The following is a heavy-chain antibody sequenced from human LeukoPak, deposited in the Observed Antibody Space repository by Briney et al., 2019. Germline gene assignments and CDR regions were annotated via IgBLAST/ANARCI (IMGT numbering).Heavy chain of an antibody. J-gene: IGHJ4*02. CDR2: INSDGSST. V-gene: IGHV3-74*01. CDR3: ARGGGYSYGLFDY. CDR1: GFTFSSYW. Sequence: GGSLRLSCAASGFTFSSYWMRWVRQAPGKGLVWVSRINSDGSSTSYADSVKGRFTISRDTAKNTVYLQMNSLRAEDTAVYYCARGGGYSYGLFDYWGQGALVTVSS. D-gene: IGHD5-18*01.